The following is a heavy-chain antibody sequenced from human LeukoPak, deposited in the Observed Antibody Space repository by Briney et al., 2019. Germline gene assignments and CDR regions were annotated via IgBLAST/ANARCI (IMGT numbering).Heavy chain of an antibody. D-gene: IGHD6-13*01. CDR2: IWYDGSNK. CDR3: ARDRRSTSKQQRYHYGMDV. V-gene: IGHV3-33*01. Sequence: PGGSLRLSCSASGFTFSSYGMNWVRQAPGKGLEWVAVIWYDGSNKYYADSVKGRFTISRDNSKNTLYLQMNSLRAEDTAVYYCARDRRSTSKQQRYHYGMDVWGKGTTVTVSS. J-gene: IGHJ6*04. CDR1: GFTFSSYG.